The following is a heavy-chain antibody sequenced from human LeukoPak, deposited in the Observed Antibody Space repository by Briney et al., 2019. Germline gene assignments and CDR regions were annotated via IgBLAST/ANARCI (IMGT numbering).Heavy chain of an antibody. D-gene: IGHD1-26*01. J-gene: IGHJ4*02. CDR1: GFTFSIYA. CDR2: LTGSGGST. CDR3: AKDHTVGATGDY. Sequence: GGSLRLSCAASGFTFSIYAMSWVRQAPGKGLEWVSALTGSGGSTYYADSVKGRFTISRDNSKNTLYLQINSLRVEDTAVYYCAKDHTVGATGDYWGRGTLVTVSS. V-gene: IGHV3-23*01.